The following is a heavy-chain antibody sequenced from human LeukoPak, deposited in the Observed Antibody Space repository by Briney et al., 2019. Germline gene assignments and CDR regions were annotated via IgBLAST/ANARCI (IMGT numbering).Heavy chain of an antibody. D-gene: IGHD2-8*01. V-gene: IGHV1-69*06. Sequence: GGSLRLSCTASGFTFGDYAISWVRQAPGQGLEWMGGIIPIFGTANYAQKFQGRVTITADKSTSTAYMELSSLRSEDTAVYYCARDWGNGDGTRGYYYYYYMDVWGKGTTVAVSS. CDR2: IIPIFGTA. CDR3: ARDWGNGDGTRGYYYYYYMDV. J-gene: IGHJ6*03. CDR1: GFTFGDYA.